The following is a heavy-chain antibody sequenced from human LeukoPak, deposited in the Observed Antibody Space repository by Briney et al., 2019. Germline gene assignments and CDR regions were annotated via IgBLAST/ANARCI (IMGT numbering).Heavy chain of an antibody. V-gene: IGHV3-48*03. CDR1: GFTFGSFE. CDR3: ARDLGDYVGYDASDI. D-gene: IGHD4-17*01. J-gene: IGHJ3*02. CDR2: ISSSGSNK. Sequence: PGGSLRLSCAASGFTFGSFEMNWVRQAPGKGLEWLSYISSSGSNKYYADSLKGRFTVSRDNAKNSLYLQMNSLTAEDTADYYCARDLGDYVGYDASDIWGQGTRVTVSS.